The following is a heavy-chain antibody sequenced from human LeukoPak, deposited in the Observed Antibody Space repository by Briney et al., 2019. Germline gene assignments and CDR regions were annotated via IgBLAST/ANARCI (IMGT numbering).Heavy chain of an antibody. J-gene: IGHJ4*02. D-gene: IGHD6-19*01. Sequence: GGSLRLSCAASGFTFSSYWMSWVRQAPGKGLEWVANIKQDGSEKYYVDSVKGRFTISRDNAKNSLYLQMNSLRAEDTAVYYCATLRYSSGWYYFDYWGQGTLVTVSS. CDR2: IKQDGSEK. CDR3: ATLRYSSGWYYFDY. V-gene: IGHV3-7*03. CDR1: GFTFSSYW.